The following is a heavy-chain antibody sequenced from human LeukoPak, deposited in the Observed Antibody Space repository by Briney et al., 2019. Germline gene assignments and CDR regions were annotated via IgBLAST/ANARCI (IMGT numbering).Heavy chain of an antibody. D-gene: IGHD3-22*01. Sequence: GGSLRLSCAASGFTLSSYAMHCVRQAPGKGLEWVVVMSHDGSNKYYGDSVKGRFTISRDTSKNTLYLKMNSVRAEDTAVYYCAKWDSSGWSCPFDHWGQGTLVTVSS. CDR2: MSHDGSNK. CDR1: GFTLSSYA. V-gene: IGHV3-30*18. J-gene: IGHJ4*02. CDR3: AKWDSSGWSCPFDH.